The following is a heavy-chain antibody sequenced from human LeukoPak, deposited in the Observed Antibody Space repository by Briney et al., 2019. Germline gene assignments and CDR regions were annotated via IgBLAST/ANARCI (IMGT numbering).Heavy chain of an antibody. D-gene: IGHD3-22*01. CDR1: GFTVSSNY. CDR3: ARDPDDYDSSGSLDY. Sequence: GGSLRLSCAASGFTVSSNYMSWVRQAPGKGLEWVSVIYSGGSTYYADSVKGRFTISRDNSKNTLYLQMNSLRAEDTAVYYCARDPDDYDSSGSLDYWGQGTLVTVSS. CDR2: IYSGGST. J-gene: IGHJ4*02. V-gene: IGHV3-53*01.